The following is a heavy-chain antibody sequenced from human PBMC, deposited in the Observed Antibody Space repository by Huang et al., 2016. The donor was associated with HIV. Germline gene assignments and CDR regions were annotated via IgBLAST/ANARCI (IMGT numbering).Heavy chain of an antibody. CDR3: ATKADAMDV. D-gene: IGHD2-8*01. CDR2: IRQDVREK. Sequence: LVESGGGLVRPGGSLILSCAGSTVTFSAYGMTWVRQSPGQGLEWGASIRQDVREKHYVDSVEGRFNISRDNGKKLLFLEMRSLGVDDTAVYFCATKADAMDVWGQGTTVIVSS. J-gene: IGHJ6*02. CDR1: TVTFSAYG. V-gene: IGHV3-7*01.